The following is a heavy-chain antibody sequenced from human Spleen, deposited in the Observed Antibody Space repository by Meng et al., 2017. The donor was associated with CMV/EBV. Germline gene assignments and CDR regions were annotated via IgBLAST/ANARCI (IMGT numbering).Heavy chain of an antibody. CDR1: GYTITTYG. CDR2: INSYHGNT. CDR3: ATSPNSGGYYRV. J-gene: IGHJ4*02. Sequence: CKASGYTITTYGFSWVRQAPGQGLEWMGWINSYHGNTNYAHRLRGRLTLTRDTSTSTAYMELRSLTSDDTALYFCATSPNSGGYYRVWGQGTLVTVSS. V-gene: IGHV1-18*01. D-gene: IGHD3-22*01.